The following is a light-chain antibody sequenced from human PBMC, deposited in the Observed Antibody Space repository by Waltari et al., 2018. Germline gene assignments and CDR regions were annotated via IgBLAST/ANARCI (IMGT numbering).Light chain of an antibody. Sequence: QSALTQPASVSGSPGQSITISCTGTNSDIDAYDYVSWYQQHPGKAPKLILYDVSGRPSGISNRFSGSKSDNTASLTISGLQDEDEADYYCSSYATSNTVVFGGGTK. J-gene: IGLJ2*01. V-gene: IGLV2-14*03. CDR2: DVS. CDR1: NSDIDAYDY. CDR3: SSYATSNTVV.